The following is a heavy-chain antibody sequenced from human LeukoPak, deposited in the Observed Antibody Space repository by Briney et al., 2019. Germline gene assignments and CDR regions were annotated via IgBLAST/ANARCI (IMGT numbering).Heavy chain of an antibody. V-gene: IGHV4-39*01. J-gene: IGHJ1*01. CDR2: IYYSGRT. CDR1: GDSVSRSDSY. D-gene: IGHD3-22*01. CDR3: ARRRYYDSSGYLE. Sequence: SKTLSLTCTIFGDSVSRSDSYWDWIRQPPGKGLEWIGTIYYSGRTYYSPSLKSRVTLSIDMSNNQFSLILSSVTAADTALYFCARRRYYDSSGYLEWGQGTLVTVSS.